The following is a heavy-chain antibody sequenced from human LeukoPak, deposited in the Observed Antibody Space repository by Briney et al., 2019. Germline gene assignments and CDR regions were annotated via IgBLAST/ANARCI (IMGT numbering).Heavy chain of an antibody. CDR2: IYYSGST. Sequence: PSETLSLTCTVSGGSISSHYWSWIRQPPGKGLEWIGYIYYSGSTNYNPSLKSRVTISIDTSKNQFSLKLSSVTAADTAVYYCARGLATVTDDYWGQGTLVTVSS. V-gene: IGHV4-59*11. CDR1: GGSISSHY. D-gene: IGHD4-17*01. CDR3: ARGLATVTDDY. J-gene: IGHJ4*02.